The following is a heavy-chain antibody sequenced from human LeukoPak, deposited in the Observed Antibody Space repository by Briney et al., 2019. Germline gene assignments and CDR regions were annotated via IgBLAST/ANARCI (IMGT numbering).Heavy chain of an antibody. D-gene: IGHD1-26*01. V-gene: IGHV3-7*01. Sequence: QAGGSLRLSCAASGFAFSNFYMSWLRQAPGKGLEWVANIKFDGSETFYADSVKGRFTISRDNSKNSQYLQMNGLRAEDTAVYYCARGRYSGPNPYFDYWGQGTLVTVSS. CDR2: IKFDGSET. CDR1: GFAFSNFY. CDR3: ARGRYSGPNPYFDY. J-gene: IGHJ4*02.